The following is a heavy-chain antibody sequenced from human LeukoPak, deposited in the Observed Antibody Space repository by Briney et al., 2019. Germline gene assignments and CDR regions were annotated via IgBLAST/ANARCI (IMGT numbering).Heavy chain of an antibody. J-gene: IGHJ3*02. CDR1: GFTFSSYW. V-gene: IGHV3-74*01. CDR2: INSDGSTT. Sequence: GGSLRLSCAASGFTFSSYWMHWVRQAPGKGLVWVSRINSDGSTTSYADSVKGRFTISRDNAKNTLFLQMHSLRAEDTAVYYFARLGAATYAFNIWGRGTMVTVSS. CDR3: ARLGAATYAFNI. D-gene: IGHD3-10*01.